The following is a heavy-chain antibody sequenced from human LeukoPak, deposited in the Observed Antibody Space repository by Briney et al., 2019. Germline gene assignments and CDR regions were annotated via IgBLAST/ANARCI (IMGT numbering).Heavy chain of an antibody. CDR2: ISAYNGNT. Sequence: ASVKVSFKASGYTFTSYGISWVRQAPGQGLEWMGWISAYNGNTNYAQKLQGRVTMTTDTSTSTAYMELRSLRSDDTAVYYCARDVVRFLEWLSFSYSIYYGMDVWGQGTTVTVSS. J-gene: IGHJ6*02. V-gene: IGHV1-18*01. CDR1: GYTFTSYG. D-gene: IGHD3-3*01. CDR3: ARDVVRFLEWLSFSYSIYYGMDV.